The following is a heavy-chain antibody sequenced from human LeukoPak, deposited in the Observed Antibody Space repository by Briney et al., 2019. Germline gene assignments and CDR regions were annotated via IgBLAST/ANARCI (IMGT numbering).Heavy chain of an antibody. CDR3: ARDPALDS. Sequence: GGSLRLSCAASGFIVSSNYMSWVRQAPGKGLEWVSVIYSGGSIYYADSVKGRFTISRDNVKNSLYLQMNSLRDEDTAVYYCARDPALDSWGQGTLVTVSS. CDR2: IYSGGSI. J-gene: IGHJ4*02. CDR1: GFIVSSNY. V-gene: IGHV3-66*01.